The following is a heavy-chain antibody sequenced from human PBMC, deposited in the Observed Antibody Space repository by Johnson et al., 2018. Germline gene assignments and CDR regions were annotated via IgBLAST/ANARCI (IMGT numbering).Heavy chain of an antibody. V-gene: IGHV3-23*04. CDR2: VTSGSTT. Sequence: VQLVESGGGLVQPGGSXRLSCVASGFTFSNYAMTWVRQAPGKGLEWVSSVTSGSTTYSADSVKGRFTISRDYSKNTLYLEMNSLRAEDTAVYYCAKGIGLLDSFDIWGQGTMVTVSS. CDR1: GFTFSNYA. J-gene: IGHJ3*02. CDR3: AKGIGLLDSFDI. D-gene: IGHD1-26*01.